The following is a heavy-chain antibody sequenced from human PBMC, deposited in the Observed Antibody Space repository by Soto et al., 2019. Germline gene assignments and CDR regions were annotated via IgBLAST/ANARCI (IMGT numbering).Heavy chain of an antibody. CDR2: IYYSGST. J-gene: IGHJ3*02. CDR3: AREVKSSPIYTHDAFDI. D-gene: IGHD2-2*02. CDR1: GGSISSYY. Sequence: QVQLQESGPGLVKPSETLSLTCTVSGGSISSYYWSWIRQPPGKGLEWIGYIYYSGSTNYNPSLKSRVTISVDTSKNQFSRKLSSVTAADTAVYYCAREVKSSPIYTHDAFDIWGQGTMVTVSS. V-gene: IGHV4-59*01.